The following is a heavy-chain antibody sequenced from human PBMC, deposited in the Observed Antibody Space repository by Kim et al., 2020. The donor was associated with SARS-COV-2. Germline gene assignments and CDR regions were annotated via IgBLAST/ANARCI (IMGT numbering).Heavy chain of an antibody. CDR2: IKSKTDGGTT. V-gene: IGHV3-15*01. Sequence: GGSLRLSCAASGFTFSNAWMSWVRQAPGKGLEWVGRIKSKTDGGTTDYAAPVKGRFTISRDDSKNTLYLQMNSLKTEDTAVYYCTTEVQGYELLWFGEFGYYYGMDVWGQGTTVTVSS. J-gene: IGHJ6*02. D-gene: IGHD3-10*01. CDR3: TTEVQGYELLWFGEFGYYYGMDV. CDR1: GFTFSNAW.